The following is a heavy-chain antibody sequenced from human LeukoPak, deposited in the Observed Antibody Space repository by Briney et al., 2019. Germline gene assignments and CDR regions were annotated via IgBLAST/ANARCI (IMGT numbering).Heavy chain of an antibody. J-gene: IGHJ4*02. CDR1: GFTFGDYA. Sequence: GGSLRLSCTASGFTFGDYAMSWVRQAPGKGLEWVGFIRSKVYGGTTEYAASVKGRFSISRGDSKSIAYLQMNSLKTEDTAVYYCTGSYGYGPYVYWGQGTLVTVSS. V-gene: IGHV3-49*04. CDR2: IRSKVYGGTT. D-gene: IGHD5-18*01. CDR3: TGSYGYGPYVY.